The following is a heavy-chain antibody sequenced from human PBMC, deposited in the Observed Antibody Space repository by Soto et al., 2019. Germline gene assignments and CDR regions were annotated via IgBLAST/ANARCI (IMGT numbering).Heavy chain of an antibody. V-gene: IGHV1-18*01. Sequence: ASVKVSCKASGYTFTIYGISWVRQAPGQGLEWMGWISAYNANTNYAQKLQGRVTMTTDTSTNTAYMELRNLRSDDTAVYYCARGGQYRYFDYWGQGTLVTVSS. D-gene: IGHD2-2*02. CDR2: ISAYNANT. CDR1: GYTFTIYG. J-gene: IGHJ4*02. CDR3: ARGGQYRYFDY.